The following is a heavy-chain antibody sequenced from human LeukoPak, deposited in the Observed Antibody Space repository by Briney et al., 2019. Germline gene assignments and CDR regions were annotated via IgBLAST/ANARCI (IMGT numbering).Heavy chain of an antibody. D-gene: IGHD1-26*01. J-gene: IGHJ4*02. CDR1: GFTFSHYW. CDR2: IKQDGSRI. Sequence: GGSLRLSCAASGFTFSHYWVSWIRQTPGKGLEWVANIKQDGSRIEYVDSVKGRFTISRDNAKNSLYLQMNSLRAEDTAVYYCAREGAGGFDYWGQGTLVTVSS. CDR3: AREGAGGFDY. V-gene: IGHV3-7*01.